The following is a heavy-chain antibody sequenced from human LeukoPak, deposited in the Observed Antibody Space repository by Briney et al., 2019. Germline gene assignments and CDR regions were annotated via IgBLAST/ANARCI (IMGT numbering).Heavy chain of an antibody. J-gene: IGHJ6*03. V-gene: IGHV1-2*06. CDR3: ARDPSSYYYYYIYV. CDR1: GYTFTGYY. D-gene: IGHD2-2*01. CDR2: INPNSGGT. Sequence: ASVKVSCKASGYTFTGYYIHWVRQAPGQGLEWMGRINPNSGGTNYAQKFQGRVTMTRDTSISTAYMELSRLRSDDTAVYYFARDPSSYYYYYIYVWGKGTTVTVSS.